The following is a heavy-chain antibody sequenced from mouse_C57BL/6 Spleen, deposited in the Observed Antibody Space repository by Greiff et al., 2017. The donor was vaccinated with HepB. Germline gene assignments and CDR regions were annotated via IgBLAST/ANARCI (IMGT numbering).Heavy chain of an antibody. J-gene: IGHJ2*01. CDR1: GFNIKDDY. Sequence: EVQLQQSGAELVRPGASVKLSCTASGFNIKDDYMHWVKQRPEQGLEWIGWIDPENGDTEYASKFQGKATITADTSSNTAYLQLSSLTSEDTAVYYCTTWGGSSWDYWGQGTTLTVSS. V-gene: IGHV14-4*01. CDR2: IDPENGDT. CDR3: TTWGGSSWDY. D-gene: IGHD1-1*01.